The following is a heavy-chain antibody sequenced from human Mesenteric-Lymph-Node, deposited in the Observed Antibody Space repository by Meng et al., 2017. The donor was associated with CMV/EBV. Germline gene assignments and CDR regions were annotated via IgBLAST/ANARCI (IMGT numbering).Heavy chain of an antibody. D-gene: IGHD6-13*01. J-gene: IGHJ5*01. CDR2: IKQDGSAI. CDR3: ATSDAAAGNS. Sequence: GESLKISCVASGFTCSNCWMSWVRQAPGKGLEWVTNIKQDGSAIHHVDSVKGRFTISRDNAKNSLYLQMTSLTGEDTAVYYCATSDAAAGNSWGHRTLVTVSS. CDR1: GFTCSNCW. V-gene: IGHV3-7*01.